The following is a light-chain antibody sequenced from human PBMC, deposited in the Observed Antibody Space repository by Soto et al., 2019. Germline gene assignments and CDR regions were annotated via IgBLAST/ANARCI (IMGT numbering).Light chain of an antibody. J-gene: IGKJ2*01. CDR1: QSISSW. CDR2: DAS. V-gene: IGKV1-5*01. CDR3: QQYNNFYT. Sequence: DIQMTQSPSTLSASVGDRVTITCRARQSISSWLAWYQLKPGKAPKLLIYDASSLEIGVPSMFSGRGSGTEFTLTISSLQPDDFATYYCQQYNNFYTFGQGTKLEIK.